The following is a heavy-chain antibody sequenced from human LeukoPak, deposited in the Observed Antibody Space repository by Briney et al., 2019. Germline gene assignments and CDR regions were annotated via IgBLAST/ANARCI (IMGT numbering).Heavy chain of an antibody. D-gene: IGHD2-8*01. CDR3: GRVSQWAFDY. Sequence: GGSLRLSCAASGFTFSNYWMSWVRQAPGKGLEWVANIKEDGSEKYYVDSVKGRFTISGDNAKNSLYLQVNSLRAEDTAVYYCGRVSQWAFDYWGQGTLVTVSS. V-gene: IGHV3-7*01. J-gene: IGHJ4*02. CDR1: GFTFSNYW. CDR2: IKEDGSEK.